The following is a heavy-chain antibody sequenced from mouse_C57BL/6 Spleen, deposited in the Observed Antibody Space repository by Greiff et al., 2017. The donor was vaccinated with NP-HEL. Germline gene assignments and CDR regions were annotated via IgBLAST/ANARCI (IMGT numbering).Heavy chain of an antibody. CDR1: GYTFTDHT. CDR2: IYPRDGST. CDR3: ARYYGNYGWFAY. V-gene: IGHV1-78*01. Sequence: VQLQQSDAELVKPGASVKISCKASGYTFTDHTIHWMKQRPEQGLEWIGYIYPRDGSTKYNEKFKGKATLTADKSSSTAYMQLSSLTSEDSAVYYCARYYGNYGWFAYWGQGTLGTVSA. J-gene: IGHJ3*01. D-gene: IGHD2-1*01.